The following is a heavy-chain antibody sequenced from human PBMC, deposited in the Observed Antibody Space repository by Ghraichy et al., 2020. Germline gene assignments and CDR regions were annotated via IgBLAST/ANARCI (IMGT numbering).Heavy chain of an antibody. V-gene: IGHV4-39*01. J-gene: IGHJ5*02. CDR1: GGSVGNSSYY. Sequence: SETLSLTCSVSGGSVGNSSYYWGWIRQPPGKGLEWIGSIYHSGTTYYNPSLKSRVVISVDTSKNQFSLKLSSVTAADTAVYYRVRPPDWFDPWGQGILVTVSS. CDR3: VRPPDWFDP. CDR2: IYHSGTT.